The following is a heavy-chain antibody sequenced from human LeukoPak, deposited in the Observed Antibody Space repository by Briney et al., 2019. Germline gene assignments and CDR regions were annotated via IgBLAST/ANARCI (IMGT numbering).Heavy chain of an antibody. CDR3: ARDRRWELLHAFDI. J-gene: IGHJ3*02. CDR2: VHYSDNA. CDR1: GGSISSDF. D-gene: IGHD1-26*01. V-gene: IGHV4-59*01. Sequence: SETLSLTCTVSGGSISSDFWSWIRQPPGKGLEWIAYVHYSDNANYNPSLKSRVTISLDTSKKQFSLMLSSMTAADTAVYYCARDRRWELLHAFDIWGQGTIVTVSS.